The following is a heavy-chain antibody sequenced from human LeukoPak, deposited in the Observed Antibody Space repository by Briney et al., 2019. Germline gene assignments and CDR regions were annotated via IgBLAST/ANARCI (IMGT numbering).Heavy chain of an antibody. V-gene: IGHV4-39*01. Sequence: SETLSLTCTVSGGSISSSSYYWGWIRQPPGKGLEWIGSIYYSGSTYYNPSLESRVTISVDTSKNQFSLKLSSVTAADTAVYYCARQGTDILTGYYNNWFDPWGQGTLVTVSS. CDR1: GGSISSSSYY. D-gene: IGHD3-9*01. CDR2: IYYSGST. J-gene: IGHJ5*02. CDR3: ARQGTDILTGYYNNWFDP.